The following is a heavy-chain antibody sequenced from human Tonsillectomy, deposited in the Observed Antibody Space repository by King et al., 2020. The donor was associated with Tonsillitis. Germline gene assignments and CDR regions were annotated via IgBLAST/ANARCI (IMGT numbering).Heavy chain of an antibody. V-gene: IGHV3-23*04. CDR1: GFTFSSYA. J-gene: IGHJ3*02. Sequence: EVQLVESGGGLVQPGGSLRLSCAASGFTFSSYAMSWVRQAPGKGLEWFSAISGSGGSTYYADSVKGRFTISRDNSKNTLYLQMNSLRAEDTAVYYCAKEKYYYDSSGYYHDAFDIWGQGTMVTVSS. CDR3: AKEKYYYDSSGYYHDAFDI. CDR2: ISGSGGST. D-gene: IGHD3-22*01.